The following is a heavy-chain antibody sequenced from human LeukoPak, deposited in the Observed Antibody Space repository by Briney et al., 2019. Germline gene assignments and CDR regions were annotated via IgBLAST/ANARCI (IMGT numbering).Heavy chain of an antibody. J-gene: IGHJ6*02. CDR1: GFTSSSYG. CDR3: ARGSNDILTHHHGMDV. V-gene: IGHV3-21*01. D-gene: IGHD3-9*01. Sequence: PGGSLRLSCAASGFTSSSYGMNWVRQAPGKGLEWVSSISSSSSYIYYADSVKGRFTISRDNAKNSLYLQMNSLRAEDTAVYYCARGSNDILTHHHGMDVWGQGTTVTVSS. CDR2: ISSSSSYI.